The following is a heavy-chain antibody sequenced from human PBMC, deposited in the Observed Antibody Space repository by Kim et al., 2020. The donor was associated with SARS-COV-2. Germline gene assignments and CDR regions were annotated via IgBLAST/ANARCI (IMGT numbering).Heavy chain of an antibody. CDR1: GYTFTGYY. D-gene: IGHD6-13*01. V-gene: IGHV1-2*04. Sequence: ASVKVSCKASGYTFTGYYMHWVRQAPGQGLEWMGWINPNSGGTNYAQKFQGWVTMTRDTSISTAYMELSRLRSDDTAVYYCARGESAYSSSWDYYYYYMDVWGKGTTVTVSS. J-gene: IGHJ6*03. CDR2: INPNSGGT. CDR3: ARGESAYSSSWDYYYYYMDV.